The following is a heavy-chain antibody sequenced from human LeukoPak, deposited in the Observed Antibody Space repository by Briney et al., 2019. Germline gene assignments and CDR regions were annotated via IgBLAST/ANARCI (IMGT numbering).Heavy chain of an antibody. J-gene: IGHJ6*02. V-gene: IGHV1-8*01. CDR1: GYTFTSYD. D-gene: IGHD2-15*01. CDR3: AKWGLNCSGGSCYSPRNYYGMDV. Sequence: ASVKVSCKASGYTFTSYDINWVRQATGQGLEWMGWMNPNSGNTGYAQKFQGRVTMTRNTSISTVYMELSSLRSEDTAVYYCAKWGLNCSGGSCYSPRNYYGMDVWGQGTTVTVS. CDR2: MNPNSGNT.